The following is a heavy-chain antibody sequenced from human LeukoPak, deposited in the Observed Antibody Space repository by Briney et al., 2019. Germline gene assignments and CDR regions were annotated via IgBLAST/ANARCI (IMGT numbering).Heavy chain of an antibody. V-gene: IGHV3-9*01. J-gene: IGHJ4*02. CDR2: ISWNSGSI. D-gene: IGHD5-18*01. Sequence: GGSLRLSCAASGFTFDDYAMHWVRQAPGKGLEWVSGISWNSGSIGYADSVKGRFTISRDNAKNSLYLQMNSLRAEDTALYYCAKDNGNGGTAMVTWGFDYWGQGTLVTVSS. CDR3: AKDNGNGGTAMVTWGFDY. CDR1: GFTFDDYA.